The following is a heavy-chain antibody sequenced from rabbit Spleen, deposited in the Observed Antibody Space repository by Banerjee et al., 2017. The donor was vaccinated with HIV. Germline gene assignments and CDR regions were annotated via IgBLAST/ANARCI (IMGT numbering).Heavy chain of an antibody. J-gene: IGHJ3*01. Sequence: QSLEESGGGLVKPGASLTLTCKASGFSFSSGYDMCWVRQAPGKGLEWIACIYGGSSGSTYYASWAKGRFTISKTSSTTVTLQMTSLTAADTATYFCARDLTDIIGWNFGWWGQGTLVTVS. CDR1: GFSFSSGYD. CDR2: IYGGSSGST. CDR3: ARDLTDIIGWNFGW. V-gene: IGHV1S40*01. D-gene: IGHD4-1*01.